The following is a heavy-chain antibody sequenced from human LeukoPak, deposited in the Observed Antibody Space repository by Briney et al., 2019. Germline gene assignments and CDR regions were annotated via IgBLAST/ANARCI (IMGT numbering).Heavy chain of an antibody. Sequence: PGGSLRLSCAASGFTFSSYAMSWVRQAPGKGLEWVSAISGSGGSTYYADSVKGRFTISRENAKNSLHLQMNSLRAEDTAVYYCARDKRADEGSKFDYWGQGTLVTVSS. CDR3: ARDKRADEGSKFDY. J-gene: IGHJ4*02. CDR2: ISGSGGST. CDR1: GFTFSSYA. V-gene: IGHV3-23*01. D-gene: IGHD1-26*01.